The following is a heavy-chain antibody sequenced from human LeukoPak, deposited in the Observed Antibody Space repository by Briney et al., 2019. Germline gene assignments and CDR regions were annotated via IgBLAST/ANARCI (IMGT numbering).Heavy chain of an antibody. CDR2: ISGSGGST. D-gene: IGHD3-22*01. CDR1: GFTFSNYA. V-gene: IGHV3-23*01. Sequence: PGGSLRLSCAASGFTFSNYAMSWVRQAPGKGLEWVSGISGSGGSTYYADSVKGRFTLSGDNSKNMLYLQMNSLRAEDTAVYYCAKVGSDSSGYYQDWGQGTLVTVSS. CDR3: AKVGSDSSGYYQD. J-gene: IGHJ4*02.